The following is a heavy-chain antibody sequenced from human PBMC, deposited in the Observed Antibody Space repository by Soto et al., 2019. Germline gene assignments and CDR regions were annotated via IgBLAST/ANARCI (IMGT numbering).Heavy chain of an antibody. V-gene: IGHV1-46*01. CDR1: GYSFTDFL. D-gene: IGHD5-12*01. Sequence: SVNVSCKASGYSFTDFLIHWVRQAPGQGLEWMGFIVPATGGAGYTEKFLGRITVTRDTSTTTVYMELSSLRFEDTAVYDCVREYSLGLFEDGGQVTLVTV. J-gene: IGHJ4*02. CDR2: IVPATGGA. CDR3: VREYSLGLFED.